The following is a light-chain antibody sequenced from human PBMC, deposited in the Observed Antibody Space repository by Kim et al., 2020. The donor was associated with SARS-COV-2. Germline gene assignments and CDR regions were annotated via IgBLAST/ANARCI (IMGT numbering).Light chain of an antibody. CDR1: QSVSTY. CDR2: DAS. Sequence: EIVLTQSPATLSLSPGERASLSCWASQSVSTYLAWYQQKPGQAPRLLIYDASNRATGIPARFSGSGSGTDFTLTISGLEPEDFAIYYCQQRSNWPLTFGGGTKVDIK. V-gene: IGKV3-11*01. CDR3: QQRSNWPLT. J-gene: IGKJ4*01.